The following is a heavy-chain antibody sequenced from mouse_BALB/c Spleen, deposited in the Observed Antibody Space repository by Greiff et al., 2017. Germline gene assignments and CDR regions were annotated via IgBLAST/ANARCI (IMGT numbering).Heavy chain of an antibody. CDR1: GYSITSDYA. CDR3: ARRVTLDY. Sequence: VQLKQSGPGLVKPSQSLSLTCTVTGYSITSDYAWNWIRQFPGNKLEWMGYISYSGSTSYNPSLKSRISITRDTSKNQFFLQLNSVTTEDTATYYCARRVTLDYWGQGTTLTVSS. V-gene: IGHV3-2*02. D-gene: IGHD2-1*01. CDR2: ISYSGST. J-gene: IGHJ2*01.